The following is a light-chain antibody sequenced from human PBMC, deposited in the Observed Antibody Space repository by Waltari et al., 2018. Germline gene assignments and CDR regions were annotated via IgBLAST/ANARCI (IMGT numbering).Light chain of an antibody. V-gene: IGKV3-11*01. J-gene: IGKJ1*01. CDR1: QSVSSY. CDR3: HQRANWPWT. CDR2: DAS. Sequence: EIVLTQSPATLSLSPGERATLSCRASQSVSSYLAWYQQKPGQAPRLLIYDASNRATGIPARFSGSGSGTDFTLSISSLEPEDFAVYYCHQRANWPWTFGHGTQVEIK.